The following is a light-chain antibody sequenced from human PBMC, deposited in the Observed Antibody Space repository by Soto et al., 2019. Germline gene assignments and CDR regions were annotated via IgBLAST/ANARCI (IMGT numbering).Light chain of an antibody. V-gene: IGLV2-14*02. J-gene: IGLJ3*02. CDR3: ATWDDSLSGWV. CDR1: SSDVGSYNL. CDR2: EVS. Sequence: QSALTQPASVSGSPGQSITISCTGTSSDVGSYNLVSWYQQYPGKAPKLMIYEVSKWPSGVSNRFSGSKSGNTASLAITGLQSEDEGIYYCATWDDSLSGWVFGGGTKLTVL.